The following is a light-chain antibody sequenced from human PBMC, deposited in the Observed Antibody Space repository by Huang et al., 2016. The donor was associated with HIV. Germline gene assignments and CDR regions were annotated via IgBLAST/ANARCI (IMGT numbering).Light chain of an antibody. V-gene: IGKV3-15*01. CDR3: QQYNNWPPLT. CDR1: QSINSN. Sequence: EVGMTQSPVTLSVSPGERATLSCRASQSINSNLAWYQQKPGPPPRLLIYGASTRATGFPARFSGSGSGTEFSLTINSLQSEDYAVYYCQQYNNWPPLTFGGGTKVEMK. CDR2: GAS. J-gene: IGKJ4*01.